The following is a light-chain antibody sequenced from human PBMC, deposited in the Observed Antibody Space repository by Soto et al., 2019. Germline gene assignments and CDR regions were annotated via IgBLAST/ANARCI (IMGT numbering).Light chain of an antibody. CDR3: QQYGSSPLT. CDR1: QSLSSIY. J-gene: IGKJ3*01. V-gene: IGKV3-20*01. CDR2: GAS. Sequence: EIVLTQSPGTLSLSPGERATLSCRASQSLSSIYIGWYQQKPGQAPRLLIYGASSRATGIPDRFSGSGSGADFTLTISSLEPEDFAVYYCQQYGSSPLTFGPGTTVYIK.